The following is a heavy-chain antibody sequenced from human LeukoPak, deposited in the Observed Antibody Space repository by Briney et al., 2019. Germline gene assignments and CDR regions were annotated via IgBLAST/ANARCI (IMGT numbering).Heavy chain of an antibody. CDR3: AQLRYYYFDY. V-gene: IGHV4-39*01. CDR2: LYYSGST. Sequence: PSETLSLTCTVSGGSISSSSYYWGWIRQPPGKGLEWIGSLYYSGSTYYNPSLKSRVTISVDTSKNQFSLKLSSVTAADTSLYYCAQLRYYYFDYWGRGTLVTVSS. D-gene: IGHD5-18*01. J-gene: IGHJ4*02. CDR1: GGSISSSSYY.